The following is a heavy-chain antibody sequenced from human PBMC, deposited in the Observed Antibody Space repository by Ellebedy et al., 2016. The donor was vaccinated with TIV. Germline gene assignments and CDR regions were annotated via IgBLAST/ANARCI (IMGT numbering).Heavy chain of an antibody. CDR2: ISAYNGNT. CDR3: ARVGSSGWRGFDY. D-gene: IGHD6-19*01. Sequence: ASVKVSCXASGYTFTSYDINWVRQAPGQGLEWMGWISAYNGNTNYAQKLQGRVTMTTDTSTSTAYMELSSLRSEDTAVYYCARVGSSGWRGFDYWGQGTLVTVSS. CDR1: GYTFTSYD. V-gene: IGHV1-18*01. J-gene: IGHJ4*02.